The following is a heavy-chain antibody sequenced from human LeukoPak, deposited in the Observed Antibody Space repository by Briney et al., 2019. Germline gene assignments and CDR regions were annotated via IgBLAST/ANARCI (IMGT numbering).Heavy chain of an antibody. CDR1: GGSFSGYY. V-gene: IGHV4-34*01. J-gene: IGHJ5*02. CDR2: INHSGST. D-gene: IGHD6-13*01. Sequence: SETLSLTCAVYGGSFSGYYWSWIRQPPGKGLEWIGEINHSGSTNYNPSLKSRVTISVDTSKNQFSLKLSSVTAADTAVYYCARGKAAAREYNWFDPWGQGTLVTVSS. CDR3: ARGKAAAREYNWFDP.